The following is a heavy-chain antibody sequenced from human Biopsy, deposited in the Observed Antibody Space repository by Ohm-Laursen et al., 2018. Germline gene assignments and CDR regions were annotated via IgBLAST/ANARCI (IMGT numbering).Heavy chain of an antibody. D-gene: IGHD3-3*01. CDR3: ARSFGVVINFEHNWFDP. CDR1: GATFSNYA. CDR2: INPMFGTA. J-gene: IGHJ5*02. V-gene: IGHV1-69*06. Sequence: SSVKVSCKSSGATFSNYAINWLRQAPGQGLEWMGGINPMFGTAKYAQRFQGRVTITADKSTSTADMELSSLRSDDTAVYYCARSFGVVINFEHNWFDPWGQGTLVTVSS.